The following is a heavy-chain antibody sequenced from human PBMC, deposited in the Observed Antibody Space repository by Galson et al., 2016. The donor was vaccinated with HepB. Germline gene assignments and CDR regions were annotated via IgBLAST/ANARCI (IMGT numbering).Heavy chain of an antibody. J-gene: IGHJ4*02. Sequence: SLRLSCAASGFTLSTHAMSWVRQAPRKGLEWVSAMSGTGDRRDYADSVKGRLTIARDNLKNTVHLQMDSLRAEDTDLYYCATSNSYGYVHWGQGALVTVAS. CDR2: MSGTGDRR. CDR1: GFTLSTHA. D-gene: IGHD5-18*01. V-gene: IGHV3-23*01. CDR3: ATSNSYGYVH.